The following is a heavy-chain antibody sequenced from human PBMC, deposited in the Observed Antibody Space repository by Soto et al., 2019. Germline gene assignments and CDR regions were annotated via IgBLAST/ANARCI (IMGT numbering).Heavy chain of an antibody. CDR1: GGSITNYY. CDR3: AIHGFGSLLVVVDV. D-gene: IGHD3-10*01. CDR2: IGYSGAS. Sequence: QVQLQESGPGLVKPSETLSLTCTVSGGSITNYYCSWFRQSPGKGLEWIGYIGYSGASAYNLSLMGRVTMSVDTSKTHFSLMLESVTATDTAVYYCAIHGFGSLLVVVDVWGKGTTVIVSS. J-gene: IGHJ6*04. V-gene: IGHV4-59*08.